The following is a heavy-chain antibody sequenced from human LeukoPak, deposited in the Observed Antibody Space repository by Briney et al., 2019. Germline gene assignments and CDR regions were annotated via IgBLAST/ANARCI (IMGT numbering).Heavy chain of an antibody. Sequence: ASVKVSYKASGGTFSSYAISWVRQAPGQGLEWMGGIVPIFGTANYAQKFQGRVTITTDESTSTAYMELSSLRSEDTAVYYCARDYCSSTSCYRADAFDIWGQRTMVTVSS. CDR3: ARDYCSSTSCYRADAFDI. J-gene: IGHJ3*02. CDR1: GGTFSSYA. D-gene: IGHD2-2*02. V-gene: IGHV1-69*05. CDR2: IVPIFGTA.